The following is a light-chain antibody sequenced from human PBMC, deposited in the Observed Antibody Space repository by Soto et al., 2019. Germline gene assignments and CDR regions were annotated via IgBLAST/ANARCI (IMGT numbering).Light chain of an antibody. CDR2: GNS. Sequence: QSVLTQPPSVSGAPGQRVTISCTGSSSNIGAGYDVHWYQQLPGTAPKLLIYGNSNRPSGVPDRFSGSKSGTSASLAITGLQAEDEADYYCQSYDSSLSAHPVFGTGTKVTVL. CDR1: SSNIGAGYD. V-gene: IGLV1-40*01. J-gene: IGLJ1*01. CDR3: QSYDSSLSAHPV.